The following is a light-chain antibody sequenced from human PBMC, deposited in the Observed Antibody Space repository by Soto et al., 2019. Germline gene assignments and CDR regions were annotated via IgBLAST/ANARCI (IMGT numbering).Light chain of an antibody. Sequence: QPALTQPASVSGNPPATSTLPCTGTSRAVGGFNYVSWYQQHPGKAPKFMIYDVSNRPSGVSNRFSGSKSGNTASLTISGLQAEDEADYYSSSYTTRNTSQIVFGTG. CDR3: SSYTTRNTSQIV. J-gene: IGLJ1*01. CDR2: DVS. V-gene: IGLV2-14*01. CDR1: SRAVGGFNY.